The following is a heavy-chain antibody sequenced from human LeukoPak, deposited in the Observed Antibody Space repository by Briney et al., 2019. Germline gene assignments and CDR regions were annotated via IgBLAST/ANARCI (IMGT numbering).Heavy chain of an antibody. CDR3: ARDLTVTSTCWFDL. D-gene: IGHD4-11*01. Sequence: PGGSLRLSCAVSGFTFSSYTMNWVRRAPGKGLEWVSSITGSSTYIYYADSVKGRFTISRDNAKNSLYLQMNNLGAEDTAVYYCARDLTVTSTCWFDLWGQGTLVTVSS. J-gene: IGHJ5*02. CDR2: ITGSSTYI. V-gene: IGHV3-21*01. CDR1: GFTFSSYT.